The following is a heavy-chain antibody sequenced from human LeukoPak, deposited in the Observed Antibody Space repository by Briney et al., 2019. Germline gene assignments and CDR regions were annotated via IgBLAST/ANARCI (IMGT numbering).Heavy chain of an antibody. CDR1: GGSISSGGYS. J-gene: IGHJ5*02. V-gene: IGHV4-30-2*01. CDR2: SYHSGST. Sequence: ASQTLSLTCAVSGGSISSGGYSWSWIRQPPGKGLEWIGYSYHSGSTYYKPSLKSRVTISVDRSKNQFSLKLSSVTAADTAVYYCARVVGGRVTWFDPWGQGTLVTVSS. D-gene: IGHD1-26*01. CDR3: ARVVGGRVTWFDP.